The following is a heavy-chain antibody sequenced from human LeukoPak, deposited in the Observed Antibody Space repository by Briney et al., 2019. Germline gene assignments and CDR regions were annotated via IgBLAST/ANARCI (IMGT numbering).Heavy chain of an antibody. J-gene: IGHJ4*02. CDR3: ARDSDHYYDSSGYFDY. V-gene: IGHV1-18*01. CDR1: GYTFTSYG. Sequence: GASVKVSCKASGYTFTSYGISWVRQAPGQGLEWMGWISAYNGNTNYAQKLQGRVTMTTDTSTSTAYMELRSLRSDDTAVYYCARDSDHYYDSSGYFDYWGQGTLVTVSS. D-gene: IGHD3-22*01. CDR2: ISAYNGNT.